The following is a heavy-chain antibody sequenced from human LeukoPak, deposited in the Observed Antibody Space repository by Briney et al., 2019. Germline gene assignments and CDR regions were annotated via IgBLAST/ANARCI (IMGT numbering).Heavy chain of an antibody. CDR2: NYHTGSA. D-gene: IGHD3-10*01. CDR1: GGSISSDAYS. J-gene: IGHJ4*02. CDR3: ARVAMTTVRGVAIKYFNY. V-gene: IGHV4-30-2*01. Sequence: SETLSLTCTVSGGSISSDAYSWRWIRQPPGQGLEWIEYNYHTGSAYHNPSLKSRVTISLGKSKNHFSLKLTSVTAADTAVYYCARVAMTTVRGVAIKYFNYWGEGTLVTVSS.